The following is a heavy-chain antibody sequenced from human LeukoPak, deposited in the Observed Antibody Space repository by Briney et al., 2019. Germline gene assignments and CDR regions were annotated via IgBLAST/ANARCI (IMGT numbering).Heavy chain of an antibody. CDR2: TYYSGST. J-gene: IGHJ4*02. CDR3: ARQGFDY. Sequence: SETLSLTCTVSGGSISSYYWSWIRQPPGKGLEWIGYTYYSGSTNYNPSLKSRVTISVDTSKNQFSLKLSSVTAADTAVYYCARQGFDYWGQGTLVTVSS. CDR1: GGSISSYY. V-gene: IGHV4-59*08.